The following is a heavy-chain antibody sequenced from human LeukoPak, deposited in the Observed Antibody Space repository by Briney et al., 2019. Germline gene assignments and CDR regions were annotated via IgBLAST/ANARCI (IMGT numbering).Heavy chain of an antibody. D-gene: IGHD3-22*01. CDR3: AQGGSGYYYVLDY. V-gene: IGHV4-34*09. J-gene: IGHJ4*02. CDR1: GGSFSGYY. CDR2: INHSGST. Sequence: SQTLSLTCAVYGGSFSGYYWSWIRQPPGKGLEWIGEINHSGSTNYNPSLKSRVTISVDTSKNQFSLKLSSVTAADTAVYYCAQGGSGYYYVLDYWGQGTLVTVSS.